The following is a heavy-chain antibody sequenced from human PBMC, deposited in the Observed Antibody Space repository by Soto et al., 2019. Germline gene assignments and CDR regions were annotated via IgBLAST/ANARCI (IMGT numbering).Heavy chain of an antibody. J-gene: IGHJ2*01. V-gene: IGHV4-30-4*01. D-gene: IGHD2-8*01. Sequence: QVQLQESGPGLVKPSETLSLTCTVSGGSISGGVHSWSWIRQPPGKGLEWIGHIFYSGSTYYNPSLKSRLTISVDTSKNQFSLRLSSVTAADTAMYYCPREIMPLTNDWYFDLWGRGTLVTVSS. CDR1: GGSISGGVHS. CDR3: PREIMPLTNDWYFDL. CDR2: IFYSGST.